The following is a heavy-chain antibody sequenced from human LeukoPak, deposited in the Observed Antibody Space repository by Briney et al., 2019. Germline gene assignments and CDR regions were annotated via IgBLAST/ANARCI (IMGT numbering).Heavy chain of an antibody. CDR3: ARGHYYDSSGYYFLHAFDI. V-gene: IGHV3-30*04. D-gene: IGHD3-22*01. J-gene: IGHJ3*02. Sequence: GGSLRLSCAASGFTFSSYAMHWVRQAPGKGLEWVAVISYDGSNKYYADSVKGRFTISRDNSKNTLYRQMNSLRAEDTAVYYCARGHYYDSSGYYFLHAFDIWGQGTMVTVSS. CDR1: GFTFSSYA. CDR2: ISYDGSNK.